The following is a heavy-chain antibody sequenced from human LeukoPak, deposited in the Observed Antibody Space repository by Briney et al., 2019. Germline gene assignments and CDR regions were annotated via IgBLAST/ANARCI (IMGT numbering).Heavy chain of an antibody. J-gene: IGHJ4*02. V-gene: IGHV3-7*01. D-gene: IGHD6-19*01. Sequence: GGSVRLSCAASGFTFTDHWMSWVRQAPGKGLKWVANIKKDGSEKYYVDSVKGRFTISRDNAKNSLYLQMNSLRAEDTAVYYCVRGRYSDGWCFDYWGQGTLVTVSS. CDR3: VRGRYSDGWCFDY. CDR1: GFTFTDHW. CDR2: IKKDGSEK.